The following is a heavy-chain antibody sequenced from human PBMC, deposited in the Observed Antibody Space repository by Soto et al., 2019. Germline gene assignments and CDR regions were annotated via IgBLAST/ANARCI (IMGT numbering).Heavy chain of an antibody. CDR2: ISYDGSNK. J-gene: IGHJ3*02. CDR3: AKDHMSAGRYDAFDI. CDR1: GFTFSSYG. V-gene: IGHV3-30*18. Sequence: PGGSLRLSCAASGFTFSSYGMHWVRQAPGKGLEWVAVISYDGSNKYYADSVKGRFTISRDNSKNTLYLQMNSLRAEDTAVYYCAKDHMSAGRYDAFDIWGQGTMVTVSS. D-gene: IGHD3-10*01.